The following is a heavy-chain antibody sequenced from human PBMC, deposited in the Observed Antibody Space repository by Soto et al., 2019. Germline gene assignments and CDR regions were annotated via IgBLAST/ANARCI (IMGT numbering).Heavy chain of an antibody. CDR3: ASVGLDFWSGYYPRSFAY. CDR1: GYTFTELS. D-gene: IGHD3-3*01. V-gene: IGHV1-24*01. Sequence: ASVKVSCKVSGYTFTELSMHWVRQAPGKGLEWMGGFDPEDGETIYAQKFQGRVTMTEDTSTDTAYMELSSLRSEDTAVYYCASVGLDFWSGYYPRSFAYWGQGTLVTVSS. J-gene: IGHJ4*02. CDR2: FDPEDGET.